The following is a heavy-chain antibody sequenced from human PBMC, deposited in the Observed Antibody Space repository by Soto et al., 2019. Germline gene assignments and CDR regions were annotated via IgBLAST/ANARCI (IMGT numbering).Heavy chain of an antibody. V-gene: IGHV1-18*01. D-gene: IGHD4-17*01. CDR3: ARPTTSYGDLGWSLAY. J-gene: IGHJ4*02. Sequence: QVQLVQSGAEVKKPGASVKVSCKASGYPFGGYAIGWVRQAPGQGLEWMGWVSAHTGDSGYAQRSRGSVTLTTETSTSTAYMELGRLSSADTTGYYYARPTTSYGDLGWSLAYWGQGTLVTVSS. CDR1: GYPFGGYA. CDR2: VSAHTGDS.